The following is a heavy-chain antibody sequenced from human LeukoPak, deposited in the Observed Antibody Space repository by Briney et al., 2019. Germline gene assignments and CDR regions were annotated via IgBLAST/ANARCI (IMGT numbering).Heavy chain of an antibody. J-gene: IGHJ4*02. CDR3: ATSTKVVRPDSWDS. Sequence: SETLSLTCAVYGGSFSGYYWSWIRQPPGKGLEWIGEINHSGSTNYNPSLKSRVTLTIDTSKKEVSLKLTSVTAADTSIYFCATSTKVVRPDSWDSWGQGTLVTVSS. D-gene: IGHD4-11*01. CDR1: GGSFSGYY. V-gene: IGHV4-34*01. CDR2: INHSGST.